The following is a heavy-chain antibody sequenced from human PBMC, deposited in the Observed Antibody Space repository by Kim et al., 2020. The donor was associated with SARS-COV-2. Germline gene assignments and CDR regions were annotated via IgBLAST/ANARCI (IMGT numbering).Heavy chain of an antibody. CDR2: INPNSGGT. Sequence: ASVKVSCKASGYTFTGYYMHWVRQAPGQGLEWVGWINPNSGGTNYAQKFQGRVTMTRDTSISTAYMELSRLRSDDTAVYYCAANWGSGKGWFDPWGQGTLVTVSS. J-gene: IGHJ5*02. CDR3: AANWGSGKGWFDP. CDR1: GYTFTGYY. D-gene: IGHD3-10*01. V-gene: IGHV1-2*02.